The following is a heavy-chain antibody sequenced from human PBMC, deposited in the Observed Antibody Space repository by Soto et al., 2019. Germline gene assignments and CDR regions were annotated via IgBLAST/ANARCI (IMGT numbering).Heavy chain of an antibody. CDR1: GFPFSSYG. D-gene: IGHD2-15*01. V-gene: IGHV3-30*03. CDR2: ISYDGSNK. J-gene: IGHJ4*02. Sequence: QVQLVESGGGVVQPGRSLRLSCAASGFPFSSYGMHGVRQAPGKGLDWVALISYDGSNKYYADAVKGRFTISRDNSKHTLYLQRSSLRVEDTAVYYCAGGQSYFDYCGQGTLVSVSS. CDR3: AGGQSYFDY.